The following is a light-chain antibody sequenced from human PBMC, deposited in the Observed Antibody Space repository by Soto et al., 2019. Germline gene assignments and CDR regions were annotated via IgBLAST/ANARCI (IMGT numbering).Light chain of an antibody. Sequence: QSALTQPASVSGSPGQSITISCTGTSSDVGSYNLVSWYQQHPGKAPKLMIYEGSKRPSGVSNRFSGSKSGNTASLTISGLQAEDEADYYCGSYAVSRTFVVFGGGTKLTVL. CDR1: SSDVGSYNL. CDR2: EGS. J-gene: IGLJ2*01. V-gene: IGLV2-23*03. CDR3: GSYAVSRTFVV.